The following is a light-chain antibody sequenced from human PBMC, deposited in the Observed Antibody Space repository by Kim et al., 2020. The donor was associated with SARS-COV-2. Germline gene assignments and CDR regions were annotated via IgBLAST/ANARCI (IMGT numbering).Light chain of an antibody. Sequence: GQSVTISCTGSRRDVGDYNYVSWYRQHPGKAPKLMIYDVYKRPSGVPDRFSGSKSDNTASLTISGLQADDEADYYCLSYAGTSTFIFGTGTKVTVL. CDR3: LSYAGTSTFI. J-gene: IGLJ1*01. CDR2: DVY. CDR1: RRDVGDYNY. V-gene: IGLV2-11*01.